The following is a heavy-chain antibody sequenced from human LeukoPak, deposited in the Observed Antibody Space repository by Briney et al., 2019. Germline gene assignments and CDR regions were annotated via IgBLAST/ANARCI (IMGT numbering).Heavy chain of an antibody. Sequence: GASVKVSCKASGYTFTGYYMHWVRQAPGQGLEWMGWINPNSGGTNYAQKFQGRVTMTRDTSISTAYMELSRLRSDDTAVYYCAREGLWELLLHDAFDIWGQGTMVTVSS. CDR2: INPNSGGT. D-gene: IGHD1-26*01. V-gene: IGHV1-2*02. CDR3: AREGLWELLLHDAFDI. CDR1: GYTFTGYY. J-gene: IGHJ3*02.